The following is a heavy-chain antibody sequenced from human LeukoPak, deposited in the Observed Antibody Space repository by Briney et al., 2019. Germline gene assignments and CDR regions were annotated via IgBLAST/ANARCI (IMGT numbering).Heavy chain of an antibody. Sequence: GGSLRLSCAASGFTFSTYWMHWVRQGPGKGLVWVSRINPDGSGTSHADSVKGRFTISRDNAKNTLYLQMNSLRAEDTAVYYSARDSGSGSYSGYWGLGTLVTVSS. J-gene: IGHJ4*02. CDR3: ARDSGSGSYSGY. V-gene: IGHV3-74*01. CDR2: INPDGSGT. D-gene: IGHD3-10*01. CDR1: GFTFSTYW.